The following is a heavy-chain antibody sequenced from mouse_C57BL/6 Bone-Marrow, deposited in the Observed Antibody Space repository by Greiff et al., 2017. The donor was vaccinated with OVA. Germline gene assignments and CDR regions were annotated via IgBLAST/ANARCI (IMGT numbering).Heavy chain of an antibody. D-gene: IGHD1-1*01. V-gene: IGHV1-72*01. J-gene: IGHJ1*03. CDR2: IDPNSGGT. CDR1: GYTFTSYW. CDR3: ARPPNYGSSSSYWYFDV. Sequence: SCKASGYTFTSYWMHWVKQRPGRGLEWIGRIDPNSGGTKYNEKFKSKATLTVDKPSSTAYMQLSSLTSEDSAVYYCARPPNYGSSSSYWYFDVWGTGTTVTVSS.